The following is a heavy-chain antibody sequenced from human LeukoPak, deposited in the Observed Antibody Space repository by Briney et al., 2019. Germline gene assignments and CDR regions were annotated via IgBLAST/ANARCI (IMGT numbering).Heavy chain of an antibody. V-gene: IGHV4-59*01. CDR1: GGSISSYY. CDR3: AAWGSYRYSFDY. Sequence: SETLSLTCTVSGGSISSYYWSWIRQPPGKGLEWIGYIYYSGSTNYNPSLKSRVTMSVDTSKNQFSLKLSSVTAADTAVYYCAAWGSYRYSFDYWGQGTLVTVSS. J-gene: IGHJ4*02. CDR2: IYYSGST. D-gene: IGHD3-16*02.